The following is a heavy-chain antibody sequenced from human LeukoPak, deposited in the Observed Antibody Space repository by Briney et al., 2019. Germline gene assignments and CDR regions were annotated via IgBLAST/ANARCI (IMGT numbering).Heavy chain of an antibody. CDR3: AREMEDYDFWSGSQKGGLDY. CDR2: MNPNSGNT. D-gene: IGHD3-3*01. V-gene: IGHV1-8*01. CDR1: GYTFTSYD. J-gene: IGHJ4*02. Sequence: ASVKVSCKASGYTFTSYDINWVRQATGQGLEWMGWMNPNSGNTGYAQKFQGRVTMTRNTSISTAYMELRSLRSDDTAVYYCAREMEDYDFWSGSQKGGLDYWGQGTLVTVSS.